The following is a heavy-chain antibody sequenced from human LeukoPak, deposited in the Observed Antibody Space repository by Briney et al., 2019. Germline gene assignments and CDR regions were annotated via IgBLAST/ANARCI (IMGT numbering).Heavy chain of an antibody. CDR1: GFTFIDYS. Sequence: PGGSLRLSCAASGFTFIDYSMSWIRQAPGKGLEWVSYISPTSDYTSYADSVKGRFTIFRDNAKNSLFLQMNSLRVDDAAVYYCARQRSGSNWDCWGQGTLVTVSS. CDR2: ISPTSDYT. J-gene: IGHJ4*02. V-gene: IGHV3-11*03. CDR3: ARQRSGSNWDC. D-gene: IGHD1-26*01.